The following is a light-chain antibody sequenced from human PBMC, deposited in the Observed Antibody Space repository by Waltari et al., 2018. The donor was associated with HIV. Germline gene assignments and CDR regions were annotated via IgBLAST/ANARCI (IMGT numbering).Light chain of an antibody. V-gene: IGLV2-11*01. CDR1: ASDLGYFDY. CDR3: CSYAGTYTYV. CDR2: EVF. J-gene: IGLJ1*01. Sequence: QSALPHPRSVSGSPGQSVTISCTGTASDLGYFDYFSWSQPPPGKSPNILIYEVFLRPSGVPDRFTASNSGITASLTISGLQDEDEADYYCCSYAGTYTYVFGSGTTVTVL.